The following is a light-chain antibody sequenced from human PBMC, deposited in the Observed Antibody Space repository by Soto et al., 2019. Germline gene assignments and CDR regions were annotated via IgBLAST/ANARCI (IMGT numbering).Light chain of an antibody. CDR2: ENN. Sequence: QSVLTQPPSVSAAPGQKVTISCSGSSSNIGNSYVSWYQQLPGTAPKLLICENNKRPSGIPDRFSGSKSGTSATLGITGLQTGDEADYYCQTWDSSLSAWVFGGGTKVTVL. CDR1: SSNIGNSY. J-gene: IGLJ3*02. V-gene: IGLV1-51*02. CDR3: QTWDSSLSAWV.